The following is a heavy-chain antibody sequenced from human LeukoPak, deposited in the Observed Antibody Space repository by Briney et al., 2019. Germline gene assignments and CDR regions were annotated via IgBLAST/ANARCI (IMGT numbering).Heavy chain of an antibody. D-gene: IGHD3-10*01. V-gene: IGHV4-39*07. CDR2: IYYSGST. J-gene: IGHJ4*02. Sequence: SETLSLTCTVSGGSISSSSYYWGWIRQPPGKGLEWIGSIYYSGSTYYNPSLKSRVTISVDTSKNQFSLKLSSVTAADTAVYYCARVLRTYGSGSYWTNFDYWGQGTLVTVSS. CDR1: GGSISSSSYY. CDR3: ARVLRTYGSGSYWTNFDY.